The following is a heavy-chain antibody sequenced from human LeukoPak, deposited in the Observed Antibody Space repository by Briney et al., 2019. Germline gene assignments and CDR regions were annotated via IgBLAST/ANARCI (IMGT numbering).Heavy chain of an antibody. J-gene: IGHJ4*02. D-gene: IGHD3-22*01. V-gene: IGHV4-34*01. CDR1: GGSISNYY. CDR2: INHSGST. Sequence: SETLSLTCAVYGGSISNYYWSWIRQPPGKGLEWIGEINHSGSTNYNPSLKSRVTISVDTSKNQFSLKLTSVTAADTAVYYCARGRKFITYYYDSSGYYYSYWGQGTLVTVSS. CDR3: ARGRKFITYYYDSSGYYYSY.